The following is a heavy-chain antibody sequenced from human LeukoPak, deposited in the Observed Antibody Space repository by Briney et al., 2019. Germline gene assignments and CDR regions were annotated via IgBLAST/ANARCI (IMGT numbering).Heavy chain of an antibody. J-gene: IGHJ4*02. D-gene: IGHD2/OR15-2a*01. Sequence: GGSLRLSCAASGFTFNNYEMNWVRQAPGKGLEWVSCISTRGRTIYYADSVKGRFTISRDNTKNSLYLQMNSLRAEDTAVYYCARDPRFSYFDYWGQGTLVTVSS. CDR1: GFTFNNYE. CDR3: ARDPRFSYFDY. V-gene: IGHV3-48*03. CDR2: ISTRGRTI.